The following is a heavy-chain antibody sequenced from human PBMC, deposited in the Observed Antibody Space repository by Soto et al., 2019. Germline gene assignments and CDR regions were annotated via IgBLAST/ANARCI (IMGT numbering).Heavy chain of an antibody. D-gene: IGHD4-4*01. J-gene: IGHJ5*02. CDR3: AKDHDYRTNWFDP. CDR1: GLTFSSYA. V-gene: IGHV3-23*01. CDR2: ISGSGGST. Sequence: GGSLRLSWAAPGLTFSSYAMIWVRQAPGKGLEWVSAISGSGGSTYYADSVKGRFTISRDNSKNTLYLQMNSLRAEDTAVYYCAKDHDYRTNWFDPWGQGTLVTVSS.